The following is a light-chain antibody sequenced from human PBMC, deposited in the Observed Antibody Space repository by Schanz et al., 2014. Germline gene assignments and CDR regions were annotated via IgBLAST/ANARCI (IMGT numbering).Light chain of an antibody. Sequence: EIVLTQSPGTLSLSPGERATLSCRASQSVSSSSLAWYQQKPGQAPKLLIYDASNRATGIPDRFSGSGSGTDFTLTISRLEHDDFAAYYCQHYVSSPGFGGGTKVEIK. CDR3: QHYVSSPG. CDR1: QSVSSSS. CDR2: DAS. V-gene: IGKV3-20*01. J-gene: IGKJ4*02.